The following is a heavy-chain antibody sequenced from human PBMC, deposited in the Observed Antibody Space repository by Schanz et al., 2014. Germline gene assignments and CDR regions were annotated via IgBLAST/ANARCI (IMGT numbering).Heavy chain of an antibody. CDR1: GLTFTSAW. D-gene: IGHD3-10*01. Sequence: EVHLLESGGGLVKPGGSLRLSCATSGLTFTSAWMSWVRQAPGKGLEWVGRIKGKTDGGTADYAAPMKGRFTISRDDSKNTLFLQMNSLETEDTAVYYCAKYRGYYRVSGSYRELEYWGQGTLVTVSS. V-gene: IGHV3-15*01. CDR2: IKGKTDGGTA. CDR3: AKYRGYYRVSGSYRELEY. J-gene: IGHJ4*02.